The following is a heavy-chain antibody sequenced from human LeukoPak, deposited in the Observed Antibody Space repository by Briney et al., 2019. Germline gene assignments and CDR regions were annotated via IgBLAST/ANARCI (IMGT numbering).Heavy chain of an antibody. CDR1: GYTFTSYD. CDR3: AREWADPVGTIDAFDI. CDR2: MNPNSGNT. Sequence: ASVKVSCKASGYTFTSYDISWVRQATGQGLEWMGWMNPNSGNTGYAQKFQGRVTMTRNTSISTAYMELSSLRSEDTAVYYCAREWADPVGTIDAFDIWGQGTMVTVSS. V-gene: IGHV1-8*01. D-gene: IGHD1-26*01. J-gene: IGHJ3*02.